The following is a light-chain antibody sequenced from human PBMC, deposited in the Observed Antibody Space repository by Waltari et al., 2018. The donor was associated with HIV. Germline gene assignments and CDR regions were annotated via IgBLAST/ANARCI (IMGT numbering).Light chain of an antibody. V-gene: IGKV3-20*01. CDR3: LQYGTSPRT. Sequence: CRASESISSTSLAWYRQKPGQAPRLLIYAGTSRATGIPDRFSGSGSGTDFTLTISRLEPEDFAMYYCLQYGTSPRTFGQGTKVEIK. CDR2: AGT. CDR1: ESISSTS. J-gene: IGKJ1*01.